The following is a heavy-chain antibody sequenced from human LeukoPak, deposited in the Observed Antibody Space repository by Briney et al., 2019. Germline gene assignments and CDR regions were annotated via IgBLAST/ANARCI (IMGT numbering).Heavy chain of an antibody. CDR2: ISFCGPT. J-gene: IGHJ4*02. Sequence: PSETLSLTCSVSSGSLNSGDYWWGWIRQPPGKGLEWIGIISFCGPTLYNPSLKSRVTIFVDTSKNQFFLRLSSVTAADTAVYYCARQVGGDRWYLDYWGQGTLVTVSS. CDR1: SGSLNSGDYW. V-gene: IGHV4-39*01. CDR3: ARQVGGDRWYLDY. D-gene: IGHD2-21*01.